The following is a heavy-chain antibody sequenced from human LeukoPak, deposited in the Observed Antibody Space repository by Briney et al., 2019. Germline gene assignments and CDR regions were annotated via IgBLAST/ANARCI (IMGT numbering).Heavy chain of an antibody. J-gene: IGHJ6*02. Sequence: GGSLRLSCAASGFIFSDYGMHWVRQAPGKGLEWVTVIFYDGSNKYYADSVKGRFSISRDNSKNTLYLQMNSLRAEDTAVYYCARVYSNSPEYGMDVWGQGTTVTVS. D-gene: IGHD4-11*01. CDR1: GFIFSDYG. CDR3: ARVYSNSPEYGMDV. CDR2: IFYDGSNK. V-gene: IGHV3-33*01.